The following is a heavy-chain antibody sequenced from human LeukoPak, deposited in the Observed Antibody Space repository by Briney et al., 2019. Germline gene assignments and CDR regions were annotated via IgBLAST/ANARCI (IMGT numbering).Heavy chain of an antibody. V-gene: IGHV1-69*05. J-gene: IGHJ4*02. CDR2: IIPIFGTA. Sequence: SSVKVSCKASGGTFSSYAISWVRQAPGQGLEWMGGIIPIFGTANYAQKFQGRVTITTDGSTSTAYMELSSLRSEDTAVYYCARDKYSNSDYFDYWGQGTLVTVSS. CDR1: GGTFSSYA. D-gene: IGHD4-11*01. CDR3: ARDKYSNSDYFDY.